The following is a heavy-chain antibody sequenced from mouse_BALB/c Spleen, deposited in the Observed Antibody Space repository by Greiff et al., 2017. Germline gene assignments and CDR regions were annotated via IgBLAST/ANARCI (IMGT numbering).Heavy chain of an antibody. J-gene: IGHJ3*01. CDR3: AREGDYRSFWFAY. Sequence: EVKLMESGGGLVQPGGSLKLSCAASGFTFSSYGMSWVRQTPDKRLELVATINSNGGSTYYPDSVKGRFTISRDNAKNTLYLQMSSLKSEDTAMYYCAREGDYRSFWFAYWGQGTLVTVSA. CDR1: GFTFSSYG. D-gene: IGHD2-14*01. CDR2: INSNGGST. V-gene: IGHV5-6-3*01.